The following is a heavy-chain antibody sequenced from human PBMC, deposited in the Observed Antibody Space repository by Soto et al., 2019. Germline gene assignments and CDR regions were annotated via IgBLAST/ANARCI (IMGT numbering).Heavy chain of an antibody. V-gene: IGHV4-39*01. CDR2: IYHSGST. D-gene: IGHD2-15*01. J-gene: IGHJ5*02. CDR3: ASSVRDIVVVVAATGWFDP. Sequence: SETLSLTCTVSLDSFSSTDYYWGWIRQPPGKGLEWIGSIYHSGSTYYSPSLKSRVTISVDTSMNQFSLRLNSVTAADTAVYYCASSVRDIVVVVAATGWFDPWGQGTLVTVSS. CDR1: LDSFSSTDYY.